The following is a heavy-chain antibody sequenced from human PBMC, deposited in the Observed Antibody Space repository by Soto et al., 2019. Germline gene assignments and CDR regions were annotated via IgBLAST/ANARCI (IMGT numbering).Heavy chain of an antibody. V-gene: IGHV1-18*04. J-gene: IGHJ3*02. CDR3: ARASQDIVVVTAIPYAFDI. CDR1: GYTFTSYG. Sequence: QVQLVQSGAEVKKPGASVKVSCKASGYTFTSYGISWVRQAPGQGLEWMGWISAYNGNTNYAQKLQGRVTMTTDTSTSTAYMELWSLRSDDTAVYYCARASQDIVVVTAIPYAFDIWGQGTMVTVSS. D-gene: IGHD2-21*02. CDR2: ISAYNGNT.